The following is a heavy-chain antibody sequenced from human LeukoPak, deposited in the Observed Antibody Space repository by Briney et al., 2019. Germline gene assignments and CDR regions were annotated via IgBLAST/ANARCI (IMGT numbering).Heavy chain of an antibody. CDR3: ARHAQWLIDYFDS. CDR2: IYYIGNT. V-gene: IGHV4-59*08. D-gene: IGHD6-19*01. Sequence: SETLSLTCTVSGGSISGYYWSWIRQPPGQGLGWIGYIYYIGNTNYNPSLKSRVTISLDTSKNQFSLKLSPVTAADTAVYYCARHAQWLIDYFDSWGQGTLVTVSS. J-gene: IGHJ4*02. CDR1: GGSISGYY.